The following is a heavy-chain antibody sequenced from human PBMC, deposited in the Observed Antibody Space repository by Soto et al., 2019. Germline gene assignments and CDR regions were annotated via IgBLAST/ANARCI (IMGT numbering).Heavy chain of an antibody. CDR2: ISYDGSNK. CDR3: AKSDXVVVPADIGGDYYYGMDV. CDR1: GFTFSSYG. V-gene: IGHV3-30*18. J-gene: IGHJ6*02. D-gene: IGHD2-2*02. Sequence: HPGGSLRLSCAASGFTFSSYGMHWVRQAPGKGLEWVAVISYDGSNKYYADSVKGRFTISRDNSKNTLYLQMNSLRAEDTAVYYCAKSDXVVVPADIGGDYYYGMDVWGQGTTVTVS.